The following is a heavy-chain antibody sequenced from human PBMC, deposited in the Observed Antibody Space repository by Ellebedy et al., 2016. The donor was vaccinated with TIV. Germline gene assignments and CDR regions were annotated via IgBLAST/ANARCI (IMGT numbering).Heavy chain of an antibody. J-gene: IGHJ5*02. V-gene: IGHV5-51*01. D-gene: IGHD3-10*01. Sequence: GGSLRLSCKGSGYRFTTYWIGWVRQMPGKGLEWMGIIYPGDSDTRYSPSFQGQVTISADKSISTAYLQWSSLKASDTAMYYCARPHYGSGPNWFDPWGQGTLVTVSS. CDR3: ARPHYGSGPNWFDP. CDR1: GYRFTTYW. CDR2: IYPGDSDT.